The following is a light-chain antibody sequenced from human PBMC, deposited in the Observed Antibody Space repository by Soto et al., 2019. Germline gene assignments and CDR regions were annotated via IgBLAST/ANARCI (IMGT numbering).Light chain of an antibody. CDR1: QSLLHSNGDNY. J-gene: IGKJ5*01. V-gene: IGKV2-28*01. CDR3: MQSTQLPPT. CDR2: LGS. Sequence: DIVVIPSPLSLPVTPGEPASISCRSSQSLLHSNGDNYLDGYLQKPGQSPQLLIYLGSNRASGVPDRFSGSGSGTDFTLEISRVETDDVGIYYCMQSTQLPPTFGQGTRLEIK.